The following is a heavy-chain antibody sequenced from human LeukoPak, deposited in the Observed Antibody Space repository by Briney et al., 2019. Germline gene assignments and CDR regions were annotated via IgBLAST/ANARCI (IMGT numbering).Heavy chain of an antibody. D-gene: IGHD3-22*01. CDR3: ARSTPFFNYESSGYYFWFDP. CDR2: INPSSGAT. CDR1: GYTFTGHY. J-gene: IGHJ5*02. Sequence: GASVKVSCKASGYTFTGHYIHWVRQAPGQGLEWMGWINPSSGATNYAQKFQGRVTQTRDTSISSAFMELSRLISDDTAVYYCARSTPFFNYESSGYYFWFDPWGQGALVTVSS. V-gene: IGHV1-2*02.